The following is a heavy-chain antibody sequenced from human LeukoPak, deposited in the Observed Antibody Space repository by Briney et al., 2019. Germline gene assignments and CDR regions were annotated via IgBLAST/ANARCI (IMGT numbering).Heavy chain of an antibody. CDR3: AKDIAYSSSWYHYYYGMDV. Sequence: GGSLRLSCAASGFTFDDYTMHWVRQAPGEGLEWVSLISWDGGSTYYADSVKGRFTISRDNSENSLYLQMNSLRTEDTALYYCAKDIAYSSSWYHYYYGMDVWGQGTTVTVSS. CDR2: ISWDGGST. V-gene: IGHV3-43*01. J-gene: IGHJ6*02. D-gene: IGHD6-13*01. CDR1: GFTFDDYT.